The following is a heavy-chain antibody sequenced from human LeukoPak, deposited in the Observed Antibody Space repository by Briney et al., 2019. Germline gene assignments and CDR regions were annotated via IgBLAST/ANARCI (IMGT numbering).Heavy chain of an antibody. Sequence: SETLSLTCTVSGGSISSGSYYWSWIRQPAGKGLEWIGRIYTSGSTNYNPYLQSRVTISVDTSKNQFSLKLSSVTAADTAVYYCATGSREAHIVGATTELWYWGQGTLVTVSS. J-gene: IGHJ4*02. D-gene: IGHD1-26*01. CDR2: IYTSGST. CDR3: ATGSREAHIVGATTELWY. V-gene: IGHV4-61*02. CDR1: GGSISSGSYY.